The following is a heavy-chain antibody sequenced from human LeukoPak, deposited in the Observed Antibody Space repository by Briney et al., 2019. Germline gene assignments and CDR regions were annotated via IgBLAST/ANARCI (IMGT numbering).Heavy chain of an antibody. CDR1: GGSISSYD. J-gene: IGHJ6*03. Sequence: SETLSLTCTVSGGSISSYDWSWIRQPAGKGLEWIGRIYTRGSTNYNPSLKSRVSMSVDTSKNQFSLKLSSVTAADTAVYYCARDLGSSWYREWYYYYYMDVWGKGTTVTVSS. CDR2: IYTRGST. D-gene: IGHD6-13*01. CDR3: ARDLGSSWYREWYYYYYMDV. V-gene: IGHV4-4*07.